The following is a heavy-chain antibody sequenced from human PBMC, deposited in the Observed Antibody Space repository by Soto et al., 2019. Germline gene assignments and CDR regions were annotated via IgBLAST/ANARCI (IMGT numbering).Heavy chain of an antibody. CDR2: IIPIFGTA. D-gene: IGHD5-18*01. J-gene: IGHJ5*02. Sequence: QVQLVQSGAEVKKPGSSVKVCCKASGGTFSSYAISWVRQDPGQGLEWMGGIIPIFGTANYAQKFQGRVTITADKSTSTAYMELSSLRSEDTAVYYCARVYSYGRNWFDPWGQGTLVTVSS. CDR3: ARVYSYGRNWFDP. CDR1: GGTFSSYA. V-gene: IGHV1-69*06.